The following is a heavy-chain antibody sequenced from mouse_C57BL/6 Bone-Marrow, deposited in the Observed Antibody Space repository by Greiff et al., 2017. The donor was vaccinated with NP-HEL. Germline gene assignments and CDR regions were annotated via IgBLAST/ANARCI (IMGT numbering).Heavy chain of an antibody. D-gene: IGHD2-4*01. CDR2: IYPGSGST. CDR1: GYTFTSYW. V-gene: IGHV1-55*01. CDR3: ARTTMITTRRVHCAMDY. Sequence: QVQLQQPGAELVKPGASVKMSCKASGYTFTSYWITWVKQRPGQGLEWIGDIYPGSGSTNYTEKFKSKATLSVDTSSSTAYMQLSSLTSEDSAVYYCARTTMITTRRVHCAMDYWGQGTSVTVSS. J-gene: IGHJ4*01.